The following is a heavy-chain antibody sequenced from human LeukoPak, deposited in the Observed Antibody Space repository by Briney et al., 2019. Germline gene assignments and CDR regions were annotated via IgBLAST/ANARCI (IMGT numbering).Heavy chain of an antibody. V-gene: IGHV3-74*01. J-gene: IGHJ1*01. D-gene: IGHD3-22*01. CDR3: AGAPSEIGGYYPEYFRH. CDR1: GFTFSTYW. Sequence: GGSLRLSCAASGFTFSTYWMHWVRQAPGKGLVWVSRIKSDGSTNYADSVKGRFTISRDNAKNTVSLQMNSLRAEDTGVYYCAGAPSEIGGYYPEYFRHWGQGTLVTVSS. CDR2: IKSDGST.